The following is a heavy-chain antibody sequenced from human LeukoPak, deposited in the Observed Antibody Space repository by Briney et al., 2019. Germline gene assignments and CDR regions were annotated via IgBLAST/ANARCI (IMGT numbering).Heavy chain of an antibody. CDR1: GGSFSDYY. V-gene: IGHV4-34*01. CDR3: ARGPVVVPAAMRVRWFDP. D-gene: IGHD2-2*01. J-gene: IGHJ5*02. CDR2: INHSGST. Sequence: KPSETLSLTCAVYGGSFSDYYWYWVRQPPGKGLEWIGEINHSGSTNYNPSLKSRVTISVDTSKNQFSLKLSSVTAADTAVYYCARGPVVVPAAMRVRWFDPWGQGTLVTVSS.